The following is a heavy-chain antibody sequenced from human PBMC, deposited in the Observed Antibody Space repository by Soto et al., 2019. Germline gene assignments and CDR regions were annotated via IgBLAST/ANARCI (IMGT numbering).Heavy chain of an antibody. CDR2: INHSGST. J-gene: IGHJ6*02. Sequence: SEALSLTCAVYGGSFSGYYWSWIRQPPGKGLEWIGEINHSGSTNYNPSLKSRVTISVDTSKNQFSLKLSSVTAADTAVYYCARGSLVIMGYYYYGMDVWGQGTTVTVSS. D-gene: IGHD3-3*01. V-gene: IGHV4-34*01. CDR3: ARGSLVIMGYYYYGMDV. CDR1: GGSFSGYY.